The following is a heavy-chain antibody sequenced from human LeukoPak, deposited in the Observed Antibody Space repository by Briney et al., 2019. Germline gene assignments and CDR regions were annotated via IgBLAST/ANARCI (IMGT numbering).Heavy chain of an antibody. D-gene: IGHD2-2*02. J-gene: IGHJ4*02. CDR3: ASGNIVVVPAAIAY. CDR1: GFTFSDYY. V-gene: IGHV3-11*04. CDR2: ISSSGSTI. Sequence: GGSLRLSCVASGFTFSDYYMSWIRQAPGKGLEWVSYISSSGSTIYYADSVKGRFTISRDNAKNSLYLQMNSLRAEDTAVYYCASGNIVVVPAAIAYWGQGTLVTVSS.